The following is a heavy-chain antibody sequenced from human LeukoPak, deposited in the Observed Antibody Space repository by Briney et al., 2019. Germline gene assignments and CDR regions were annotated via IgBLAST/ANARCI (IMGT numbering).Heavy chain of an antibody. CDR1: GGSISSSSYY. D-gene: IGHD2-21*02. V-gene: IGHV4-39*07. J-gene: IGHJ4*02. CDR2: IYYSGST. CDR3: AREGAPYCGGDCYSPPGY. Sequence: PSETLSLTCTVSGGSISSSSYYWGWIRQPPGKGLEWIGSIYYSGSTYYNPSLKSRVTISVDTSKNQFSLKLSSVTAADTAVYYCAREGAPYCGGDCYSPPGYWGQGTLVTVSS.